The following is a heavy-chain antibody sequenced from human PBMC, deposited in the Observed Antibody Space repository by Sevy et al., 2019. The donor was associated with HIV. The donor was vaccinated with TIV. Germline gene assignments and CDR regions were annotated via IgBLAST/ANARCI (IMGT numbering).Heavy chain of an antibody. Sequence: GESQISCKGSGYNFSGYWVGWVRQMPGKGLEWMGIIYPTDSHIIYSPSLQGQVTISVDKSITTAYLQWRSLKTSDTAMYYCARSSFYYDSSGFYPFDFWGQGTLVTVSS. J-gene: IGHJ4*02. CDR2: IYPTDSHI. D-gene: IGHD3-22*01. CDR1: GYNFSGYW. V-gene: IGHV5-51*01. CDR3: ARSSFYYDSSGFYPFDF.